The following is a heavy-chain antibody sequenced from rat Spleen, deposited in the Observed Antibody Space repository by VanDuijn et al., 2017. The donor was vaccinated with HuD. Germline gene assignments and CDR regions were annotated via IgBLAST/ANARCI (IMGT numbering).Heavy chain of an antibody. CDR1: GFSLTSYT. V-gene: IGHV2-6*01. D-gene: IGHD1-4*01. CDR2: ISSGGST. CDR3: ARSGAD. J-gene: IGHJ2*01. Sequence: QVHLKESGPGLVQPSQTLSLTCTVSGFSLTSYTVSWVRQPPGKGLEWIAAISSGGSTYYNSALKSRLSISRDTSKSQVFLKMNSLQTEDTAMYLCARSGADWGQGVMVTVSS.